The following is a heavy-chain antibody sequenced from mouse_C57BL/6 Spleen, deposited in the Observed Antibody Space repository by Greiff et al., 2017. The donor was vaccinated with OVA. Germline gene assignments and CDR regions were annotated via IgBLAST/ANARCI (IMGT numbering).Heavy chain of an antibody. V-gene: IGHV1-15*01. CDR1: GYTFTDYE. CDR2: IDPETGGT. Sequence: VQLQESGAELVRPGASVTLSCKASGYTFTDYEMHWVQQTPVHGLEWIGAIDPETGGTAYNQKFKGKARLTADKSSSTAYMELRSLTSEDSAVYYCTRSYDGYYVGYWGQGTTLTVSS. CDR3: TRSYDGYYVGY. J-gene: IGHJ2*01. D-gene: IGHD2-3*01.